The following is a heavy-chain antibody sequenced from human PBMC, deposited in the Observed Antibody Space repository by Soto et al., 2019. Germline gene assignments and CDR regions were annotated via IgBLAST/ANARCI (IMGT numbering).Heavy chain of an antibody. V-gene: IGHV1-18*01. CDR2: ISASTGDT. J-gene: IGHJ6*04. CDR1: GNSFSSYV. CDR3: ARWGDSGDCTGKIDV. D-gene: IGHD4-17*01. Sequence: QVYLVQSGGELKKPGASVKVSCRASGNSFSSYVISWVRQAPGQGLEWMGWISASTGDTNYAQKFQGRVIMTTDTSTNSAYLEVRSLTSDDTAVYYCARWGDSGDCTGKIDVWGKGTTVTVSS.